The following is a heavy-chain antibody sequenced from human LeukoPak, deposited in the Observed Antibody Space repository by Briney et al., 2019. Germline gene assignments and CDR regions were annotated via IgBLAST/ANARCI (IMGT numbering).Heavy chain of an antibody. V-gene: IGHV4-39*01. CDR3: ARGPFRSYGSYYYYGMDV. Sequence: SETLSLTCTVSGGSISSSSYYWGWIRQPPGKGLEWIGSIYYSGSTYYNPSLKGRVTISVDTSKNQFSLKLSSVTAADTAVYYCARGPFRSYGSYYYYGMDVWGQGTTVTVSS. D-gene: IGHD5-18*01. CDR1: GGSISSSSYY. CDR2: IYYSGST. J-gene: IGHJ6*02.